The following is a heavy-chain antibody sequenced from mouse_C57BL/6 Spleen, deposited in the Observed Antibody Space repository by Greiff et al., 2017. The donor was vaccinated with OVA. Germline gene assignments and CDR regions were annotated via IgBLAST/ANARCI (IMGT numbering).Heavy chain of an antibody. CDR1: GFTFNTYA. V-gene: IGHV10-3*01. CDR3: VREPVRRGFDY. D-gene: IGHD2-14*01. J-gene: IGHJ2*01. CDR2: LRSKSSNYAT. Sequence: EVMLVESGGGLVQPKGSLKLSCAASGFTFNTYAMHWVSQAPGQGLEWVARLRSKSSNYATYSAASVKDRFTISRDDSQSMLYLQMNNLKTEDTAMYYCVREPVRRGFDYWGQGTTLTVSS.